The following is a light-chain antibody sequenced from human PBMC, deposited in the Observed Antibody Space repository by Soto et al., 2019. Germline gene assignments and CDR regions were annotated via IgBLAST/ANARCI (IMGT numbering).Light chain of an antibody. V-gene: IGLV2-8*01. CDR1: SSDVGGYDY. CDR2: EVT. CDR3: CSYAGNHDYV. Sequence: QSVLTQPPSASGSPGHSVAISCTGTSSDVGGYDYVSWYQQHPGKAPKLMIYEVTKRPSGVPDRFSGSKSGNTASLTVSGLQAEDEADYYCCSYAGNHDYVFGTGTKVTVL. J-gene: IGLJ1*01.